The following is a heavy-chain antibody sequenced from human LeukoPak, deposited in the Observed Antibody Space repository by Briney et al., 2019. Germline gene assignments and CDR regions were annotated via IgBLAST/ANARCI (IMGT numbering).Heavy chain of an antibody. V-gene: IGHV3-53*01. CDR2: IYSGGST. D-gene: IGHD2-15*01. Sequence: GGSLRLSCAASGFTFSSSALNWVRQAPGKGLEWVSVIYSGGSTYYADSVKGRFTISRDNSKNTLYLQMNSLRAEDTAVYYCARAGDGYGCSGGSCYWRFDYWGQGTLVTVSS. CDR1: GFTFSSSA. J-gene: IGHJ4*02. CDR3: ARAGDGYGCSGGSCYWRFDY.